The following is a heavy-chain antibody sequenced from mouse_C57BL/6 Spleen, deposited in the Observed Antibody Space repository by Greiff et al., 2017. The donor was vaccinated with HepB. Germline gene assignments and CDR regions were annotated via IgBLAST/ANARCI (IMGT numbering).Heavy chain of an antibody. CDR1: GYTFTDYN. Sequence: EVQLQQSGPELVKPGASVKIPCKASGYTFTDYNMDWVKQSHGKSLEWIGDINPNNGGTIYNQKFKGKATLTVEKSSSTAYMELRSLTSEDTAVYYGARRGNAWFAYWGQGTLVTVSA. CDR3: ARRGNAWFAY. J-gene: IGHJ3*01. V-gene: IGHV1-18*01. CDR2: INPNNGGT.